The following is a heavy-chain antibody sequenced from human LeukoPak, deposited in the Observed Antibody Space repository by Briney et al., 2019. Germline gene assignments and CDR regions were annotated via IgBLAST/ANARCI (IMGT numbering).Heavy chain of an antibody. CDR3: ARNGRGYSFDY. CDR2: IYYGGSS. J-gene: IGHJ4*02. CDR1: GGSISTYY. Sequence: SEALSLTCTVSGGSISTYYWSWIRQAPGKGLEWIGYIYYGGSSNPNPSLKSRVTMSLDTSKNQFSLKLSSVTAADTAVYYCARNGRGYSFDYWGQGTLVTVSS. D-gene: IGHD2-8*01. V-gene: IGHV4-59*01.